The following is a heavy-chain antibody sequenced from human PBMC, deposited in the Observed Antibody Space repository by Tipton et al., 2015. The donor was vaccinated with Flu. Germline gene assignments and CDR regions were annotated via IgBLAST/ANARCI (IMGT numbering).Heavy chain of an antibody. V-gene: IGHV3-66*03. CDR3: ARDKNEFYAFEN. Sequence: SLRLSCAASGLIVNSNYMSWVRQAPGKGLEWVSVIYYNGRTNYADSVEGRFSIFSDNSKDTLYLQMNSLRPEDTAVYYCARDKNEFYAFENWAQGTLVTVSS. D-gene: IGHD2/OR15-2a*01. CDR1: GLIVNSNY. J-gene: IGHJ4*02. CDR2: IYYNGRT.